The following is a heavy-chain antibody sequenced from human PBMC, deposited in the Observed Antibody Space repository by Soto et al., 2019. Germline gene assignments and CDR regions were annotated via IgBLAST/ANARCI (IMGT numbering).Heavy chain of an antibody. CDR3: ATRGRVGAIS. CDR1: DGSINNGDW. J-gene: IGHJ5*02. Sequence: QVQLQESGTGLVEPSGTLSLTCNVYDGSINNGDWCSWVRQPPGKGMEWIGEVFHNGNTNYNASLKSRVTISVDKSRHQFSLRLSSVTAADTAVYYCATRGRVGAISWGQGTLVTVSS. V-gene: IGHV4-4*02. D-gene: IGHD1-26*01. CDR2: VFHNGNT.